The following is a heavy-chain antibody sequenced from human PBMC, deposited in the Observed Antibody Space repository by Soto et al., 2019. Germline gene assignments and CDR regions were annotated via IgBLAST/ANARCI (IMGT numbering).Heavy chain of an antibody. Sequence: GASVKVSCKASGYTFTSYGISWVRQAPGQGLEWMGWISAYNGNTNYAQKLQGRVTMTTDTSTSTAYMELRSLRSDDTAVYYCARDRPYYDILTHFDYWGQGTLVTVSS. CDR2: ISAYNGNT. CDR1: GYTFTSYG. CDR3: ARDRPYYDILTHFDY. J-gene: IGHJ4*02. D-gene: IGHD3-9*01. V-gene: IGHV1-18*01.